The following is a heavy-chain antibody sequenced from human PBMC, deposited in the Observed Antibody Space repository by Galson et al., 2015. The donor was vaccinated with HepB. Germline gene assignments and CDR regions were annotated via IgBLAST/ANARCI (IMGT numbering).Heavy chain of an antibody. D-gene: IGHD1-26*01. V-gene: IGHV3-30*18. Sequence: SLRLSCAASGFTFSSYGMHWVRQAPGKGLEWVAVISYDGSNKYYADSVKGRFTISRDNSKNTLYLQMNSLRAEDTAVYYCANIPVGGSYPNWFDPWGQGTLVTVSS. CDR3: ANIPVGGSYPNWFDP. CDR1: GFTFSSYG. CDR2: ISYDGSNK. J-gene: IGHJ5*02.